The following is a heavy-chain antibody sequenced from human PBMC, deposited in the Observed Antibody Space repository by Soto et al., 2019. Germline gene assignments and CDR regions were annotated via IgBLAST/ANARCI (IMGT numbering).Heavy chain of an antibody. J-gene: IGHJ3*02. V-gene: IGHV3-11*01. CDR1: GFTFSDYY. CDR2: ISSSGSTI. CDR3: AREGAVAVDPGAFAT. Sequence: PGGSLRLSCAASGFTFSDYYMSWIRQAPGKGLEWVSYISSSGSTIYYADSVKGRFTISRDNAKNSLYLQMNSLRAEDTAVYYFAREGAVAVDPGAFATWGQWTLVTVS. D-gene: IGHD6-19*01.